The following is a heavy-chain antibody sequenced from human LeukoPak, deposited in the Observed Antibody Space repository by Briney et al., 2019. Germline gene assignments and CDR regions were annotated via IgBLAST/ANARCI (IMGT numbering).Heavy chain of an antibody. V-gene: IGHV4-4*07. D-gene: IGHD3-10*01. CDR3: ARGSKYYGSGT. Sequence: PSETLSLTCTVSGGSISNDYWSWIRLAAGKELEWIGRIYTRGSTNYNPSLKSRVTISLDKSKNQFSLKLSSVTAADTAVYYCARGSKYYGSGTWGQGTLVTVSS. J-gene: IGHJ5*02. CDR2: IYTRGST. CDR1: GGSISNDY.